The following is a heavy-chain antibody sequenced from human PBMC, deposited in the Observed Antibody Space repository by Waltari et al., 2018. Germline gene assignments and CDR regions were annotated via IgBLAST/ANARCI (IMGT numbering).Heavy chain of an antibody. CDR1: GGSISSYY. V-gene: IGHV4-4*07. Sequence: QVQLQESGPGLVKPSETLSLTCTVSGGSISSYYWSWIRQPAGKGLEWIGRIYTSGGTNYNPSLKSRVTRSVDTSKNQCALKLSSVTAADTAVYYCARHQLQSSSTPLDYWGQGTLVTVSS. CDR3: ARHQLQSSSTPLDY. D-gene: IGHD6-6*01. J-gene: IGHJ4*02. CDR2: IYTSGGT.